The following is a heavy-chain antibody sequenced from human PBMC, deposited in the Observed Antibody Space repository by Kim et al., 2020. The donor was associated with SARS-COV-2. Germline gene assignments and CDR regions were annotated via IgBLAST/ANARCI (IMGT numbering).Heavy chain of an antibody. Sequence: SETLSLTCTVSGGSISSYYWSWIRQPPGKGLEWIGYIYYSGSTNYNPSLKSRVTISVDTSKNQFSLKLSSVTAADTAVYYCASLEMATITLDYWGQGTL. V-gene: IGHV4-59*01. J-gene: IGHJ4*02. CDR2: IYYSGST. CDR3: ASLEMATITLDY. D-gene: IGHD5-12*01. CDR1: GGSISSYY.